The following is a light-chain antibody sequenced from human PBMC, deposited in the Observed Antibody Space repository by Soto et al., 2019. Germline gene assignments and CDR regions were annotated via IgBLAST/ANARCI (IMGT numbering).Light chain of an antibody. V-gene: IGLV3-21*01. CDR2: SDT. CDR1: NIGSKG. CDR3: QVWDSGSAHVL. J-gene: IGLJ2*01. Sequence: SYELTQPPSVSVAPVETARISCGGNNIGSKGIHWYQQKPGQAPVLVIYSDTDLPPVIPERFSGSNSANMATLTISRVEAGDEADYYCQVWDSGSAHVLFGGGTKVTVL.